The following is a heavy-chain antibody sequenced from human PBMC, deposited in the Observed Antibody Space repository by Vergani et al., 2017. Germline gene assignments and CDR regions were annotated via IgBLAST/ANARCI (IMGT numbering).Heavy chain of an antibody. D-gene: IGHD4-11*01. CDR3: AKDEITTWSRIDAKYYFDY. CDR1: GFTFSSYA. J-gene: IGHJ4*02. CDR2: ISGSGGST. Sequence: EVQLLESGGGLVQPGGSLRLSCAASGFTFSSYAMSWVRQAPGKGLEWVSAISGSGGSTYYADSVKGRFTISRDNSKNTLYLQMNSLRAEDTAVYYWAKDEITTWSRIDAKYYFDYWGQGTLVTVSS. V-gene: IGHV3-23*01.